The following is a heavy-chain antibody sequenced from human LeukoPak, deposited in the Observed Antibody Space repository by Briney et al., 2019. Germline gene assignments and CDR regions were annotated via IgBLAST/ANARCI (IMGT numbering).Heavy chain of an antibody. J-gene: IGHJ4*02. V-gene: IGHV1-2*02. D-gene: IGHD6-6*01. CDR2: INPNSVDT. Sequence: GASVKVSCKASGYTFTGYYIHWVRQAPGQGLEWMGWINPNSVDTHYAQKFQGRVTLTRDTSVSTAYMELSRLRSDDTAIYYCAREMSRGFIAARANDYWGQGTLVTVSS. CDR1: GYTFTGYY. CDR3: AREMSRGFIAARANDY.